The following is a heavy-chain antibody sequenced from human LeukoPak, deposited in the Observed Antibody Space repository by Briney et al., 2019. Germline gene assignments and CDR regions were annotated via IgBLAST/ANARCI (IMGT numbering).Heavy chain of an antibody. D-gene: IGHD1-1*01. CDR2: TYYNGKS. CDR3: ARGRVSSSTWYSTYYYYFYMDV. CDR1: GASIAGDSYS. Sequence: PSETLSLTCTVSGASIAGDSYSWGWIRQPPGKGLEWIGSTYYNGKSYYRVSLKSRVTISVGTSKNQFSLILSSVTAADTAVYFCARGRVSSSTWYSTYYYYFYMDVWGKGTTVTVSS. V-gene: IGHV4-39*07. J-gene: IGHJ6*03.